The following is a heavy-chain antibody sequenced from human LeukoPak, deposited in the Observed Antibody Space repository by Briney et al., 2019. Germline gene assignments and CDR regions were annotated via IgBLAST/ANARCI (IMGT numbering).Heavy chain of an antibody. Sequence: SETLSLTCTVSGGSISSYYWSWIRQPPGKGLEWIGYIYYSGSTNYNPSPKSRVTISVDTSKNQFSLKLSSVTAADTAVYYCARGDSSSSSFDYWGQGTLVTVSS. CDR2: IYYSGST. CDR1: GGSISSYY. CDR3: ARGDSSSSSFDY. V-gene: IGHV4-59*01. D-gene: IGHD6-6*01. J-gene: IGHJ4*02.